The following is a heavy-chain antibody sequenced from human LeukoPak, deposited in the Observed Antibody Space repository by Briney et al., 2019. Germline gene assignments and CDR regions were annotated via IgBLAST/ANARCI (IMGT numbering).Heavy chain of an antibody. V-gene: IGHV1-8*01. J-gene: IGHJ4*02. CDR2: MNPNSGNT. Sequence: GASVKVSCKASGYTFTSYDINRVRQATGQGLEWMGWMNPNSGNTGYAQKFQGRVTMTRNTSISTAYMELSSLRSEDTAVYYCARRTYYYDSSGSRLGGFDYWGQGTLVTVSS. D-gene: IGHD3-22*01. CDR1: GYTFTSYD. CDR3: ARRTYYYDSSGSRLGGFDY.